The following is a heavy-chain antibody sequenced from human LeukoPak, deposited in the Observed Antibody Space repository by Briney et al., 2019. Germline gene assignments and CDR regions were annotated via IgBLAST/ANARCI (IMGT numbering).Heavy chain of an antibody. V-gene: IGHV3-66*01. D-gene: IGHD6-19*01. CDR3: ARDDQGAVAAY. CDR1: GFTVSSNY. CDR2: IYSGGST. J-gene: IGHJ4*02. Sequence: GSLRLSCAASGFTVSSNYMSWVRQAPGKGLEWVSVIYSGGSTYYADSVKGRFTISRDNSKNTLYLQMNSLRAEDTAVYYCARDDQGAVAAYWGQGTLVTVSS.